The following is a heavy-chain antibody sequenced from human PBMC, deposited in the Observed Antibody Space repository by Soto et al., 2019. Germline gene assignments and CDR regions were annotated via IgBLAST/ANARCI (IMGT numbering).Heavy chain of an antibody. J-gene: IGHJ4*02. V-gene: IGHV3-30*04. CDR3: ARRLTTTLTAMGY. D-gene: IGHD2-21*02. Sequence: GGSLRLSCKGSGFTFSSFAIQWVRQAPGKGLEWVAAISDDGTNKYTADSVKGRFTISRDNSRNTVYLQVNSLRIEDTAVYYCARRLTTTLTAMGYWGQGTPVTVSS. CDR2: ISDDGTNK. CDR1: GFTFSSFA.